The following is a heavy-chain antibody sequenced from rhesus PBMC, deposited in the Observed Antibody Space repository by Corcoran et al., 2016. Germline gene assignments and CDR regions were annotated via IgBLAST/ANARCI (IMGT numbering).Heavy chain of an antibody. J-gene: IGHJ5-2*02. V-gene: IGHV4-73*01. Sequence: QVKLQQWGEGLVKASETLSLTCAVYDGSVSGYYYWNWLRQPPGKGLEWIGYIDGNSANTNYSPSLQNRVTTSKDTSKNQFSLKVRFVTAADTAVYYCARNTRYSKFVRTISSFDVWGRGFLVTVSS. D-gene: IGHD4-23*01. CDR1: DGSVSGYYY. CDR2: IDGNSANT. CDR3: ARNTRYSKFVRTISSFDV.